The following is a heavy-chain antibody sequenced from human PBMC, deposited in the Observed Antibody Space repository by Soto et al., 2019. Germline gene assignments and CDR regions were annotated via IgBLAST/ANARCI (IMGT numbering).Heavy chain of an antibody. Sequence: ASVKLSCKASGCTFSSYAISWVRQAPGQGLEWMGGIIPIFGTANYAQKFQGRVTITADESTSTAYMELSSLRSEDTAVYYCARAMDTAMVTDAFYIWGQGTMVTVSS. CDR3: ARAMDTAMVTDAFYI. J-gene: IGHJ3*02. CDR1: GCTFSSYA. V-gene: IGHV1-69*13. D-gene: IGHD5-18*01. CDR2: IIPIFGTA.